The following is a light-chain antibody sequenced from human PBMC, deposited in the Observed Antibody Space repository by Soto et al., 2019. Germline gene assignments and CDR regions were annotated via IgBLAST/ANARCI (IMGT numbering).Light chain of an antibody. Sequence: QSVLTQPPSVSAAPGQKVTISCSGSSSNIGNNYVSWYQQLPGTAPKLLIYDNNKQPSGIPDRFSGSKSGTSATLGITGLQTGDEADYYCGTWDSSLSAGFYVFGTGTKVTVL. CDR2: DNN. V-gene: IGLV1-51*01. CDR1: SSNIGNNY. J-gene: IGLJ1*01. CDR3: GTWDSSLSAGFYV.